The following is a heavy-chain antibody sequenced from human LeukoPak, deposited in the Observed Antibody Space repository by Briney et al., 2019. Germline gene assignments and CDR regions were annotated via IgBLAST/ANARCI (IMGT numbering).Heavy chain of an antibody. CDR3: ARDYPYCSSTSCPTDAFDI. V-gene: IGHV4-39*07. CDR2: IYYSGST. CDR1: GGSISSSSYY. Sequence: SETLSLTCTVSGGSISSSSYYWGWICQPPGKGLEWIGSIYYSGSTYYNPSLKSRVTISVDTSKNQFSLKLSSVTAADTAVYYCARDYPYCSSTSCPTDAFDIWGQGTMVTVSS. J-gene: IGHJ3*02. D-gene: IGHD2-2*01.